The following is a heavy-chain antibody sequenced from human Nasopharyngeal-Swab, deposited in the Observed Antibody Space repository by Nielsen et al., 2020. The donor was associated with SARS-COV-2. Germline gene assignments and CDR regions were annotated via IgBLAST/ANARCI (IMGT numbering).Heavy chain of an antibody. V-gene: IGHV4-39*01. Sequence: SETLSLTCAVSGGSISSSPYYWVWIRQPPGKGLEWIGTIYYSGTTYSNPSLKSRVTISVDTSKDQFSLKLSSMTAADTAVYYCARPSKTGYWYFDLWGRGTLVTVSS. CDR2: IYYSGTT. CDR3: ARPSKTGYWYFDL. J-gene: IGHJ2*01. D-gene: IGHD2-2*01. CDR1: GGSISSSPYY.